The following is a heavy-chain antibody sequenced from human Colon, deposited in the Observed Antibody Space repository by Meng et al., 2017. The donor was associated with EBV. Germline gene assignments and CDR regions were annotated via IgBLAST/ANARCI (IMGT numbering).Heavy chain of an antibody. CDR2: IYSGGST. J-gene: IGHJ4*02. CDR3: TRGVRLAYSSSSYYFDY. CDR1: GFTVNSNY. V-gene: IGHV3-53*01. Sequence: EVQVVESGGGLIPPGGSLRLSCAASGFTVNSNYMSWVRQAPRKGLEWVSVIYSGGSTYYADSVKGRFTISRDNSKNTLYLQMNSLRAGDTAVYYCTRGVRLAYSSSSYYFDYWGQGTLVTVSS. D-gene: IGHD6-13*01.